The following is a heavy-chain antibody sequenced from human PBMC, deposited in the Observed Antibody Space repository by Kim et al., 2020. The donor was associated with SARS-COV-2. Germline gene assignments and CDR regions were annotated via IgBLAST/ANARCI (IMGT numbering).Heavy chain of an antibody. D-gene: IGHD1-26*01. CDR2: INHSGST. J-gene: IGHJ6*02. CDR3: ARKGELRYYYYGMDV. V-gene: IGHV4-34*01. CDR1: GGSFSGYY. Sequence: SETLSLTCAVYGGSFSGYYWSWIRQPPGKGLEWIGEINHSGSTNYNPSLKSRVTISVDTSKNQFSLKLSSVTAADTAVYYCARKGELRYYYYGMDVWGQGTTVTVSS.